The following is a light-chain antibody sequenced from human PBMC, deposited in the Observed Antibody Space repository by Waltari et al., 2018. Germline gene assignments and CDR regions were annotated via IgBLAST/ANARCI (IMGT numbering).Light chain of an antibody. Sequence: EIVMTQSPVPLSVSPGESVTLSCRASQSVRSNLAWYQQKPGQTPRLLIYGASTRASNIPVRFSGSGSGTEFTLTISSLQSEDFAVYYCQQYNNWPPWTFGQGTKVDLK. V-gene: IGKV3-15*01. J-gene: IGKJ1*01. CDR1: QSVRSN. CDR3: QQYNNWPPWT. CDR2: GAS.